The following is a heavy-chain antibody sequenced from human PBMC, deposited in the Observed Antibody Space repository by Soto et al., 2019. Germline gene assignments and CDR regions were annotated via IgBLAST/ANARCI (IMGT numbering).Heavy chain of an antibody. Sequence: PSETLSLTCTVFGGSVSIGDYLWSWIRQRPGKGLEWIGYIHDSGNTYYNPSLKSRVTISLDTSKNQFSLKLSSVTAADTAVYYCARYSSGYYFGYYGMDVWGQGTTVTVSS. D-gene: IGHD3-22*01. CDR2: IHDSGNT. CDR1: GGSVSIGDYL. CDR3: ARYSSGYYFGYYGMDV. V-gene: IGHV4-30-4*01. J-gene: IGHJ6*02.